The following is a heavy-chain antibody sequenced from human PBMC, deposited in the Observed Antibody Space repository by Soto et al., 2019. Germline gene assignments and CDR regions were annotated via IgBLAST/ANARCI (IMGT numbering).Heavy chain of an antibody. CDR2: IYYSGST. D-gene: IGHD1-7*01. Sequence: SETLSLTCTVSGGSISSSSYYWGWIRQPPGKGLEWIGSIYYSGSTYYNPSLKSRVTISVDTSKNQFSLKLSSVTAADTAVYYCARRIVTGTTVNWFDPWGQGTLVTVSS. CDR3: ARRIVTGTTVNWFDP. J-gene: IGHJ5*02. CDR1: GGSISSSSYY. V-gene: IGHV4-39*01.